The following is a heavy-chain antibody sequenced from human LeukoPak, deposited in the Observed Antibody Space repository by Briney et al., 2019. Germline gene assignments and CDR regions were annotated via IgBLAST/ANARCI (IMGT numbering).Heavy chain of an antibody. D-gene: IGHD5-18*01. J-gene: IGHJ4*02. CDR2: IYYRGST. CDR3: ARSYGYGTNFDY. V-gene: IGHV4-59*06. CDR1: GGSISNYY. Sequence: SETLSLTCTVSGGSISNYYWSWIRQHPGKGLEWIGYIYYRGSTYYNPSLKSRVTISVDTSKNQFSLKLSSVTAADTAVYYCARSYGYGTNFDYWGQGTLVTVSS.